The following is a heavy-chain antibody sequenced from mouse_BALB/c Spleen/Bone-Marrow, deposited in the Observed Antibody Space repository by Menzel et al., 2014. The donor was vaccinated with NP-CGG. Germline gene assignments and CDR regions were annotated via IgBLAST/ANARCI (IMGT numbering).Heavy chain of an antibody. Sequence: EVMLVESGGGLVKLGGSLKLSCAASGFTFSSYYMSWVRQTPEKRLELVAAINSNGGSTYYPDTVKGRFTISRDNAKNILYLKMSSLKSEDTALYYGARQGYPYFDYWGQGTTLTVSS. CDR3: ARQGYPYFDY. J-gene: IGHJ2*01. V-gene: IGHV5-6-2*01. CDR2: INSNGGST. CDR1: GFTFSSYY. D-gene: IGHD2-14*01.